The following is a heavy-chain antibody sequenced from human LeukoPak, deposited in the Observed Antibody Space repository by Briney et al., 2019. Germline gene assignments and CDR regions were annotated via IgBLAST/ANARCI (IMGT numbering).Heavy chain of an antibody. CDR3: ARANKQGTTVTTGWFDP. CDR2: IIPILGIA. CDR1: GGTFSSYT. Sequence: SVKVSCKASGGTFSSYTISWVRQAPGQGLEWMGRIIPILGIAKYAQKFQGRVTITADKSTRTAYMELSSLRSEDTAVYYCARANKQGTTVTTGWFDPWGQGTLVTVSS. D-gene: IGHD4-11*01. V-gene: IGHV1-69*02. J-gene: IGHJ5*02.